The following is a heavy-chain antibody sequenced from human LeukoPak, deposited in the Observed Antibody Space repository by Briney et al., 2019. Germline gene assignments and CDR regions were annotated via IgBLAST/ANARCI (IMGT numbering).Heavy chain of an antibody. Sequence: SETLSLTCTVSGGSISNYYWSWIRQPAGKGLEWIGRIYTSGSTNYNPSLKSRVTISVDTSKNQFSLKLSSVTAADTAVYYCARGYGSGSYYNYWGQGTLVTVSS. D-gene: IGHD3-10*01. J-gene: IGHJ4*02. CDR3: ARGYGSGSYYNY. CDR1: GGSISNYY. V-gene: IGHV4-4*07. CDR2: IYTSGST.